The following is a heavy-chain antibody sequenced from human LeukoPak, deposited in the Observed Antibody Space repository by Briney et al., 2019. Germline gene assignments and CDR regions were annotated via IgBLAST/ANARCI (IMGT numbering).Heavy chain of an antibody. CDR2: ISYDGSNK. Sequence: PGRSLRLSCAASGFTFSSYAMHWVRQAPGKGLEWVAVISYDGSNKYYADSVKGRFTISRDNSKNTLYLQMNSLRAEDTAVYYCARGQPPPAEEEDYWGQGTLVTVSS. J-gene: IGHJ4*02. CDR3: ARGQPPPAEEEDY. D-gene: IGHD5-18*01. V-gene: IGHV3-30-3*01. CDR1: GFTFSSYA.